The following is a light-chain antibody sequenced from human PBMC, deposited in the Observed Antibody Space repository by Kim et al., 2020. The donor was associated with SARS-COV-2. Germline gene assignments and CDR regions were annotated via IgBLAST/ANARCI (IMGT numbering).Light chain of an antibody. CDR1: QIVSSN. CDR2: DAA. J-gene: IGKJ2*03. Sequence: LSGSPWERAPLSCRASQIVSSNFAWYQQKAGQAPRLLIYDAATRASGIPSRFSGSGSGTEFTLTISRLQSEDFATYYCQQYDNWGSFGQGTKLEIK. CDR3: QQYDNWGS. V-gene: IGKV3-15*01.